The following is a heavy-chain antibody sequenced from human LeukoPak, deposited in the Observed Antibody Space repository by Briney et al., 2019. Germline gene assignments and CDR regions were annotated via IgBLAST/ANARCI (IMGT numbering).Heavy chain of an antibody. J-gene: IGHJ4*02. Sequence: PGGSLRLSCAASGFTFSSYGMHWVRQAPGKGLEWVAVISYDGSNKYYADSVRGRFTISRDNSKNTLYLQMNSPRAEDTAVYYCARDQPEVIINLFDYWGQGTLVTASS. CDR2: ISYDGSNK. V-gene: IGHV3-30*19. CDR3: ARDQPEVIINLFDY. D-gene: IGHD3-3*01. CDR1: GFTFSSYG.